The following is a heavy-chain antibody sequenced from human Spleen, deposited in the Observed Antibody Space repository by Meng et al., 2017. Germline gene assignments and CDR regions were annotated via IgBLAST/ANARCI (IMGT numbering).Heavy chain of an antibody. V-gene: IGHV4-59*12. CDR3: ARDLFSSSDSCGYYVY. J-gene: IGHJ1*01. Sequence: SETLSLTCTVSDDSISSYYWNWIRQPPGKGLEWIGFIYHNGDTNYNPSLKSRVTISVDTSKNQFSLKLVSVTAADSAVYYCARDLFSSSDSCGYYVYWGQGTVVTVS. CDR2: IYHNGDT. CDR1: DDSISSYY. D-gene: IGHD3-22*01.